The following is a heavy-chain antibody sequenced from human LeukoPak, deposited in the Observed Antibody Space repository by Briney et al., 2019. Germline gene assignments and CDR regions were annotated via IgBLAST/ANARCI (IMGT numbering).Heavy chain of an antibody. Sequence: GESLKISCKGSGYSFTNYWIGWVRQMPGKGLEWMGIIYPGDSGTRYSPSFQGQVTISADKSISTAYLQWSSLKASDTAMYYCARQQFHGDYGFDYWGQGTLVTVSS. V-gene: IGHV5-51*01. CDR3: ARQQFHGDYGFDY. D-gene: IGHD4-17*01. CDR2: IYPGDSGT. CDR1: GYSFTNYW. J-gene: IGHJ4*02.